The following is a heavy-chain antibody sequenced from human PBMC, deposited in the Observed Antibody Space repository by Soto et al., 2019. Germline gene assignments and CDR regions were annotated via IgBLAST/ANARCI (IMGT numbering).Heavy chain of an antibody. CDR1: GGSISSSSYY. D-gene: IGHD3-16*02. Sequence: SETLSLTCTVSGGSISSSSYYWGWIRQPPGKGLEWIGSIYYSGSTYYNPSLKSRVTISVDTSKNQFSLKLSSVTAADTAVYYCARGPELSFYYYYYMDVWGKGTTVTVS. V-gene: IGHV4-39*01. CDR2: IYYSGST. CDR3: ARGPELSFYYYYYMDV. J-gene: IGHJ6*03.